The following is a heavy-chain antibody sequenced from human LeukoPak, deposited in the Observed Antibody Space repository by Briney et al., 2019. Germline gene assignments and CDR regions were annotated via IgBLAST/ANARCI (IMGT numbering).Heavy chain of an antibody. CDR3: ARDNTLGFDP. V-gene: IGHV1-69*04. J-gene: IGHJ5*02. CDR1: GGTFSSYA. CDR2: IIPILGIA. D-gene: IGHD2-2*02. Sequence: ASVKVSCKASGGTFSSYAISWVRQAPGQGLEWMGRIIPILGIAIYAQKFQGRVTITADKSTSTAYMELSSLRSEDTAVYYCARDNTLGFDPWGQGTLVTVSS.